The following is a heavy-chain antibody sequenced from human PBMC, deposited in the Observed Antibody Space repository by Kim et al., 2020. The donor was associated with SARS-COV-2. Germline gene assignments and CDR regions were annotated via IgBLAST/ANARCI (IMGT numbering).Heavy chain of an antibody. V-gene: IGHV3-30-3*01. CDR2: ISYDGSNK. Sequence: GGSLRLSCAASGFTFSSYAMHWVRQAPGKGLEWVAVISYDGSNKYYADSVKGRFTISRDNSKNTLYLQMNSLRAEDTAVYYCASPSRIGVPEAALRMGLDYWGQGTLVTVSS. D-gene: IGHD6-6*01. J-gene: IGHJ4*02. CDR1: GFTFSSYA. CDR3: ASPSRIGVPEAALRMGLDY.